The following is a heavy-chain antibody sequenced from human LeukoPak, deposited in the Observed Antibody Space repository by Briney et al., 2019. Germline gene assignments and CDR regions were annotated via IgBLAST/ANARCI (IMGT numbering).Heavy chain of an antibody. Sequence: ASVKVSCKASGYTFTSYGISWVRQAPGQGLEWMGWISAYNGNTNYAQKLQGRVTMTTDTSTSTAYMELRSLRSDDTAVYYCARGGFDILPGSLNWFDPWGQGTLVTVSS. CDR3: ARGGFDILPGSLNWFDP. D-gene: IGHD3-9*01. CDR1: GYTFTSYG. CDR2: ISAYNGNT. J-gene: IGHJ5*02. V-gene: IGHV1-18*01.